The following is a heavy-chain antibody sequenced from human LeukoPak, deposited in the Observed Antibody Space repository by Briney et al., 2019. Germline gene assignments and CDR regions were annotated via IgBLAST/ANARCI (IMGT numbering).Heavy chain of an antibody. CDR2: ISPYDSDT. V-gene: IGHV5-51*01. J-gene: IGHJ4*02. CDR1: GYIFSNYW. D-gene: IGHD1-26*01. CDR3: ARRGQWEFISAFDY. Sequence: GESLKISCKASGYIFSNYWIGWVRQMPGKGLEWMGLISPYDSDTRYSPSFRGQVTMSVDKSINTASLQWSSLKASDTAMYYCARRGQWEFISAFDYWGQGTLVTVSS.